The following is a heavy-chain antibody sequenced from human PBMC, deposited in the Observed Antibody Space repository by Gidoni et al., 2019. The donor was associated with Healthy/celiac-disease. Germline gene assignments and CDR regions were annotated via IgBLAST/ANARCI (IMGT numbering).Heavy chain of an antibody. CDR2: INHSGST. CDR1: GGSFSGYY. CDR3: ARVSPSDAFDI. J-gene: IGHJ3*02. V-gene: IGHV4-34*01. Sequence: QVHTHQWGALLLTPSYTLSLTCAVYGGSFSGYYLSWIRQPPGKGLEWIGEINHSGSTNYNPSLKSRVTISVDTSKNQCSLKLSSVTAADTAVYYCARVSPSDAFDIWGQGTMVTVSS.